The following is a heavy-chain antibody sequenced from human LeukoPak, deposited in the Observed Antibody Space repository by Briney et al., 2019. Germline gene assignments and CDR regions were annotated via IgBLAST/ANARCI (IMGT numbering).Heavy chain of an antibody. CDR3: ARIVVVPAVPDY. Sequence: ASVKVSCKASGGTFSSYAISWVRQAPGQGLEWMGGIIPIFGTANYAQKFQGSVTITADESTSTAYMELSSLRSEDTAVYYCARIVVVPAVPDYWGQGTLVTVSS. J-gene: IGHJ4*02. CDR1: GGTFSSYA. D-gene: IGHD2-2*01. V-gene: IGHV1-69*13. CDR2: IIPIFGTA.